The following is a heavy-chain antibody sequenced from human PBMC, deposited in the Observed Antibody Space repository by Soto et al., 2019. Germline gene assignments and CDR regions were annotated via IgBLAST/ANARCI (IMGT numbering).Heavy chain of an antibody. V-gene: IGHV5-10-1*01. J-gene: IGHJ5*02. Sequence: GESLKISCKGSGCSFTSYWISWVRQMPGKGLEWMGRIDPSDSYTNYSPSFQGHVTISADKSISTAYLQWSSLKASDTAMYYCARQKGTYSSSWSWGQGTLVTVSS. CDR3: ARQKGTYSSSWS. CDR1: GCSFTSYW. D-gene: IGHD6-13*01. CDR2: IDPSDSYT.